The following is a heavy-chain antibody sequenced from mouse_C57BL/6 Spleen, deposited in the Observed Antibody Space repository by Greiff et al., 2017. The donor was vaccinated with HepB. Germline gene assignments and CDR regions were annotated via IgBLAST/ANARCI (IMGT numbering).Heavy chain of an antibody. CDR2: INPGSGGT. CDR3: ARSSYEDFDY. CDR1: GYAFTNYL. D-gene: IGHD2-3*01. V-gene: IGHV1-54*01. J-gene: IGHJ2*01. Sequence: VQLQQSGAELVRPGTSVKVSCKASGYAFTNYLIEWVKQRPGQGLEWIGVINPGSGGTNYNEKFKGKATLTADKSSSTAYMQLSSLTSEDSAVYFCARSSYEDFDYWGQGTTLTVSS.